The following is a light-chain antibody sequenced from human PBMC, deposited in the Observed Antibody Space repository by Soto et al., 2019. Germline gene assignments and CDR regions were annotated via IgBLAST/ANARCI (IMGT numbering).Light chain of an antibody. Sequence: SVLTQSPGTLSLSPGEGATLSCRTSQSISSTYLAWYQQRPGQAPRLLIYAASSRATGIPDRFSGSGSETDFTLTISRLEPEDFAVYYCQQYFGSLYTVGQGTKLEIK. V-gene: IGKV3-20*01. CDR2: AAS. J-gene: IGKJ2*01. CDR3: QQYFGSLYT. CDR1: QSISSTY.